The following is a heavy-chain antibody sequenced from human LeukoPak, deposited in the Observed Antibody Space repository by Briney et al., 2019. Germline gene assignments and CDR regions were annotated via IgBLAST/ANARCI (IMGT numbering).Heavy chain of an antibody. CDR1: GYTFTNYW. V-gene: IGHV5-51*01. J-gene: IGHJ1*01. Sequence: GESLKISCKASGYTFTNYWIGWVRQMPGKGLEWMGIIYPGDSDTRYSPSFRGQVIISTDKSIRTAYLQWTSLKASDTAMYYCARHTGEGSHFQHWGQGSLVTVSS. CDR2: IYPGDSDT. CDR3: ARHTGEGSHFQH. D-gene: IGHD3-16*01.